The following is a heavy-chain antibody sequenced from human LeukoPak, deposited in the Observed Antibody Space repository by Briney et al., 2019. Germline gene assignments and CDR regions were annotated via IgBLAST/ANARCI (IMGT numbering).Heavy chain of an antibody. CDR3: ARDRNSGFDY. D-gene: IGHD3-10*01. V-gene: IGHV4-31*03. Sequence: PSQTLSLTCTVSGVSISSVGYYWSCIRQLPGKGLEWIGYISYSGTTNYNPSLESRVTFSVGTSKNQFSVKLSSVTAADTAVYYCARDRNSGFDYWGQGTLVTVSS. CDR1: GVSISSVGYY. CDR2: ISYSGTT. J-gene: IGHJ4*02.